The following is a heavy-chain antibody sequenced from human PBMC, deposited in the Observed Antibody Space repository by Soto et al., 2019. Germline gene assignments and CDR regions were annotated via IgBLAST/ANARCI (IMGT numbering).Heavy chain of an antibody. CDR3: ARGAHTYGPFDH. J-gene: IGHJ4*02. CDR2: INPSSGAT. V-gene: IGHV1-46*01. Sequence: GASVKVSCKASGYTFTSYYFHWVRQAPGQGLEWMGIINPSSGATNYTQKFQGRVTMTRDTSTSTVYMELTSLTSDDTAVYYCARGAHTYGPFDHWGQGTLVTVSS. D-gene: IGHD5-18*01. CDR1: GYTFTSYY.